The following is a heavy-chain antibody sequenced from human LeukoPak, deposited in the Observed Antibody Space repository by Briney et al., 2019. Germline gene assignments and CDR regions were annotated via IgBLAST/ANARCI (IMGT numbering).Heavy chain of an antibody. CDR1: GGSISSGGYY. J-gene: IGHJ4*02. CDR3: ARDSRSLRPLDY. V-gene: IGHV4-31*03. Sequence: SQTLSLTCTVSGGSISSGGYYWSSIRQHPGKGLEWIGYIYYSGSTYYNPSLKSRVTISVDTSKNQFSLKLSSVTAADAAVYYCARDSRSLRPLDYWGQGTLVTVSS. CDR2: IYYSGST. D-gene: IGHD6-25*01.